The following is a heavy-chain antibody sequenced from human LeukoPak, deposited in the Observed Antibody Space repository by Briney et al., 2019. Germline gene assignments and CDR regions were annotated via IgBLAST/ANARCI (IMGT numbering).Heavy chain of an antibody. D-gene: IGHD3-9*01. CDR2: IIPIFGAP. CDR3: ATDYDILTGPPGY. J-gene: IGHJ4*02. Sequence: SVKVSCKASGGTFSSYAISWVRQAPGQGLEWMGKIIPIFGAPNNAQKFQGRLTITADKSTSTAYMELSSLRSEGTAIYYCATDYDILTGPPGYWGQGTLVTVSS. V-gene: IGHV1-69*06. CDR1: GGTFSSYA.